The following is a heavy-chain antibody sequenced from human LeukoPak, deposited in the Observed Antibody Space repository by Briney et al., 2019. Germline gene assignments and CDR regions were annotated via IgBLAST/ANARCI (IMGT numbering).Heavy chain of an antibody. V-gene: IGHV4-4*07. CDR2: IYTSGST. D-gene: IGHD5-12*01. CDR3: ARGDLPPPGSADFDY. Sequence: SETLSLTCTVSGGSISSYYWSWVRQPAGKGLEWIGRIYTSGSTNYNPSLTSRVTMSIDTSKTHFSLKLSSVTAADTAVYYCARGDLPPPGSADFDYWGQGTLVTVSS. CDR1: GGSISSYY. J-gene: IGHJ4*02.